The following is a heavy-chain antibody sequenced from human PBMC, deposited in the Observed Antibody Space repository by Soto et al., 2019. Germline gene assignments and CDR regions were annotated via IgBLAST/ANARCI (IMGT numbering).Heavy chain of an antibody. CDR1: GFTFSDYY. CDR3: ARSIAVAGPGGPFDY. Sequence: QVQLVESGGGLAKPGGSLRLSCAASGFTFSDYYMSWIRQAPGKGLEWVSYISSSSSYTNYADSVKGRFTISRDNAKNSLYLQMNGLRAEDTALYYCARSIAVAGPGGPFDYWGQGTLVTVSS. CDR2: ISSSSSYT. J-gene: IGHJ4*02. V-gene: IGHV3-11*06. D-gene: IGHD6-19*01.